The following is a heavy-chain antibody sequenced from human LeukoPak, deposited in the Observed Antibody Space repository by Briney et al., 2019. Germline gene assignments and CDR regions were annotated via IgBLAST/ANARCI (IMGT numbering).Heavy chain of an antibody. V-gene: IGHV4-34*01. J-gene: IGHJ3*02. Sequence: SETLSLTCAVYGGSFSGYYWSWIRQPPGKGLEWIGEINHSGSTNYNPSLKSRVTISVDTSKNQFSLKLSSVTAADTAVYYCARGDRYCSSTSCYSRPGAFGIWGQGTMVTVSS. CDR1: GGSFSGYY. D-gene: IGHD2-2*01. CDR3: ARGDRYCSSTSCYSRPGAFGI. CDR2: INHSGST.